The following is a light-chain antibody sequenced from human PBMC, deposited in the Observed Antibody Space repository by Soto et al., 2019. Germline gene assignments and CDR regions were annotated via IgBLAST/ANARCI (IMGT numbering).Light chain of an antibody. V-gene: IGLV2-8*01. Sequence: LTQPPSASGSPGQSVTISCTGTSSDVGGYNYVSWYQQHPGKAPKVMMYEVSKRPSGVPDRFSGSKSGNTASLTVSGLQAEDEADYYCSSYGGTDSLKVFGGGTKLTVL. CDR3: SSYGGTDSLKV. CDR2: EVS. J-gene: IGLJ2*01. CDR1: SSDVGGYNY.